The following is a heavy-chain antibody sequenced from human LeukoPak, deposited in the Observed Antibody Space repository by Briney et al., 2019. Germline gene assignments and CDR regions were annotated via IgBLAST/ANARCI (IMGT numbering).Heavy chain of an antibody. Sequence: ASVKVSCKASGYTFTSYGISWVRQAPGQGLEWMGWISVYNGNINYAQKFQGRVTMTTGTSTSTAYMELRSLRSDDTAVYYCARKGLTTDFDYWGQGTLVTVSS. D-gene: IGHD4-17*01. J-gene: IGHJ4*02. CDR3: ARKGLTTDFDY. V-gene: IGHV1-18*01. CDR2: ISVYNGNI. CDR1: GYTFTSYG.